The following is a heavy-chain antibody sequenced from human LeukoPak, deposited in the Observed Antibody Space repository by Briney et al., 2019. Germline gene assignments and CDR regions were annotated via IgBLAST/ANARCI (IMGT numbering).Heavy chain of an antibody. CDR3: ARALSGSYFDY. CDR1: GYTFASYA. CDR2: INAGNGNT. Sequence: ASVKVSCKASGYTFASYAMHWVRQAPGQRLEWMGWINAGNGNTKYSQKFQGRVTITRDTSASTAYMELSSLRSEDTAVYYCARALSGSYFDYWGQGTLVTVSS. D-gene: IGHD1-26*01. V-gene: IGHV1-3*01. J-gene: IGHJ4*02.